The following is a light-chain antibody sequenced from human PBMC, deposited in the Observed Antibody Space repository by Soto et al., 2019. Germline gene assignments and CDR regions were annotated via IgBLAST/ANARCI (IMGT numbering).Light chain of an antibody. V-gene: IGKV1-5*03. CDR2: KAS. Sequence: DIQMTQSPSTLSASVGDIFTIXXRASKSISSWLAWYQQKTGKAPKXLIYKASSLESGVPSRFSGSGAGTEFTLTISSLQPDDSATYYCQQYNSYFQTFGRGTKVDIK. J-gene: IGKJ1*01. CDR3: QQYNSYFQT. CDR1: KSISSW.